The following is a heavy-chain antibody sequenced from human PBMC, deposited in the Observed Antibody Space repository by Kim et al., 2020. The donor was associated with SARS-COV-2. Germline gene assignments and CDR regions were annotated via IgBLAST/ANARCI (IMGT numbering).Heavy chain of an antibody. V-gene: IGHV3-23*01. J-gene: IGHJ4*02. CDR2: ALASSNST. D-gene: IGHD3-16*01. CDR3: ARSPKYGGGH. Sequence: GGSLRLSCADSGFEFTGFTMHWVRQSSGKGLEWVAAALASSNSTFYADSVKGRFIVSRDNSKNVLYLQMNSLRADDTAVYFCARSPKYGGGHCGQGTLVT. CDR1: GFEFTGFT.